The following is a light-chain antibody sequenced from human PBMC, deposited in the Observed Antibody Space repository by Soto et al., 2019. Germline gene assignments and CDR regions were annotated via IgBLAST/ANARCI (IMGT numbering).Light chain of an antibody. CDR1: QSVSSN. J-gene: IGKJ1*01. V-gene: IGKV1-5*03. Sequence: MTQSPATLSVSPGERATLSCRASQSVSSNLAWYQQKPGRAPNLLIYKASRLESGVPSRFSGSGSETEFTLTISGLQPGDSATYYCQQYNSYSPTFGQGTKVDIK. CDR3: QQYNSYSPT. CDR2: KAS.